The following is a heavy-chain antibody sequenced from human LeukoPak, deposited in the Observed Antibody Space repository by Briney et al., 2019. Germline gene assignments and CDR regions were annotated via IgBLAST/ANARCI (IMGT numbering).Heavy chain of an antibody. J-gene: IGHJ4*02. D-gene: IGHD2-15*01. CDR2: INHSGST. CDR1: GGSFSGYY. CDR3: ARLVGGRPRPPSNRFDY. V-gene: IGHV4-34*01. Sequence: PSETLSLTCAVYGGSFSGYYWRWIRQPPGKGLEWIGEINHSGSTNYNPSLKSRVTISVDTCKHHFSLKLSSVTAADTAVYYCARLVGGRPRPPSNRFDYWGQGTLVTVSS.